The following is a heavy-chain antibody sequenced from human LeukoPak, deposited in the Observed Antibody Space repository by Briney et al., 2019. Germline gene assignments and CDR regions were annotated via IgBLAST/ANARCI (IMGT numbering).Heavy chain of an antibody. CDR3: AREFSVLMVYEAIDY. CDR2: ISYDGSNK. J-gene: IGHJ4*02. D-gene: IGHD2-8*01. V-gene: IGHV3-30-3*01. Sequence: GGSLRLSCAASGFTFSSYAMHWVRQAPGKGLEWVAVISYDGSNKYYADSVKGRFTISRDNSKNTLYLQMNSLRAEDTAVYYCAREFSVLMVYEAIDYWGQGTLVTVSS. CDR1: GFTFSSYA.